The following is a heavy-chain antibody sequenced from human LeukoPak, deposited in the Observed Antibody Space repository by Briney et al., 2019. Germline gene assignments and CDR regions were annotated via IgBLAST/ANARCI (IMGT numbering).Heavy chain of an antibody. Sequence: GGSLRLSCAASGFVVSSNSMSWVRQAPGKGLEWVSVIFSGGGTNYANSMKGRFTISRDNSKNTLYLQMNSLRGEDTAVYYCAAWRGSNWFDFWGQGTQVTVSS. CDR1: GFVVSSNS. V-gene: IGHV3-53*01. CDR2: IFSGGGT. D-gene: IGHD3-3*01. CDR3: AAWRGSNWFDF. J-gene: IGHJ5*01.